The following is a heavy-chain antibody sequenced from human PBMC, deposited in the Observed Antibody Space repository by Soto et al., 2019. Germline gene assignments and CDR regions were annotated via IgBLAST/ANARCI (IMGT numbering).Heavy chain of an antibody. CDR1: GGSISSYY. CDR3: ARVGKTTSSHYMDV. J-gene: IGHJ6*03. D-gene: IGHD4-4*01. Sequence: PSETLSLTCTVSGGSISSYYWSWIRQPPGKGLEWIGYIYYSGSTNYNPSLKSRVTISVDTSKNQFSLKLSSVTAADTAVYYCARVGKTTSSHYMDVWGKGTTVTVSS. CDR2: IYYSGST. V-gene: IGHV4-59*01.